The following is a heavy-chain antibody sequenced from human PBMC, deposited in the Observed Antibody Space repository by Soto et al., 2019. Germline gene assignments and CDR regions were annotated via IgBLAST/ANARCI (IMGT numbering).Heavy chain of an antibody. D-gene: IGHD3-3*01. CDR2: IYYSGST. Sequence: SETLSLTCTVSGGSISSGDYYWSWIRQPPGKGLEWIGYIYYSGSTYYNPSLKSRVTISVDTSKNQFSLKLSSVTAADTAVYYCARGLRFLEWLEYYGMDVWGQGTTVTVSS. V-gene: IGHV4-30-4*01. J-gene: IGHJ6*02. CDR3: ARGLRFLEWLEYYGMDV. CDR1: GGSISSGDYY.